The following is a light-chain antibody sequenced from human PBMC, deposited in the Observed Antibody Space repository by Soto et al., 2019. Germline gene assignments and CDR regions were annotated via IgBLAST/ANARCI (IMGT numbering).Light chain of an antibody. J-gene: IGLJ1*01. V-gene: IGLV2-23*02. CDR2: EVN. Sequence: QSALTQPAFVSGSLGQSITISCTGTSSDVGSTNLVSWYQQYPGKAPKLMIYEVNKRPSGVSNRFSGSKSGNTASLTISGLQAEDEADYYCCSYARSSSYVFGTGTKVTVL. CDR1: SSDVGSTNL. CDR3: CSYARSSSYV.